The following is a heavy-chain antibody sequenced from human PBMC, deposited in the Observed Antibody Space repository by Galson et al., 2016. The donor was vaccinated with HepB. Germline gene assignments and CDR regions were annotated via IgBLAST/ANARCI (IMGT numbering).Heavy chain of an antibody. J-gene: IGHJ6*02. CDR3: VREDYGDDPVYYYYYGMDV. CDR1: GFSVGSTY. CDR2: IFSGGST. V-gene: IGHV3-66*01. Sequence: SLRLSCAASGFSVGSTYMSWVRQAPGKGLEGVSAIFSGGSTFYSKSVMGRFTISRDNAKNTLYLQMNSLRAEDTALYYCVREDYGDDPVYYYYYGMDVWGQGTTVSGSS. D-gene: IGHD4-17*01.